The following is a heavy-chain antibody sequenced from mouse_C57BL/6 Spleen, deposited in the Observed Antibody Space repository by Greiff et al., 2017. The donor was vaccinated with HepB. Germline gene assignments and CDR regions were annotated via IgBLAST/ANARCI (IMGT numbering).Heavy chain of an antibody. V-gene: IGHV5-4*01. D-gene: IGHD2-3*01. CDR2: ISDGGSYT. CDR1: GFTFSSYA. Sequence: EVQLVESGGGLVKPGGSLKLSCAASGFTFSSYAMSWVRQTPEKRLEWVATISDGGSYTYYPDNVKGRFTISRDNAKNNLYLQMSHLKSEDTAMYYCARALIYDGYYDYWGQGTTLTVSS. J-gene: IGHJ2*01. CDR3: ARALIYDGYYDY.